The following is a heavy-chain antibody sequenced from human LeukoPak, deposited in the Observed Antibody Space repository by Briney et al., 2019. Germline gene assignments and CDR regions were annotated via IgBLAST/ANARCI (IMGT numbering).Heavy chain of an antibody. CDR1: GFTFSSYA. J-gene: IGHJ4*02. V-gene: IGHV3-23*01. CDR3: AKSYYYGSGSYLDY. Sequence: GGSLSLSCAASGFTFSSYALTWVRQAPGKGLEWVSVISGSGGSTYNADSVKGRFTISRDNSKNTLYLQMNSLRAEDTAVYYCAKSYYYGSGSYLDYWGQGTLVTVSS. D-gene: IGHD3-10*01. CDR2: ISGSGGST.